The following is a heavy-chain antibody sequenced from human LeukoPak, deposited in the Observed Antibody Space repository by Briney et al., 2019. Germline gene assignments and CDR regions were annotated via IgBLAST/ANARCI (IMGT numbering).Heavy chain of an antibody. V-gene: IGHV3-7*04. Sequence: GGSLRLSCAASGFTFSTYWMSWVRQAPGTGLEWVASIKQDGSEKSYVDYVKGRFTISRDNAKNSLYLQMNSLRAEDTAVYYCARGGYQLLWYWDQGTLVTVSS. D-gene: IGHD2-2*01. J-gene: IGHJ4*02. CDR1: GFTFSTYW. CDR3: ARGGYQLLWY. CDR2: IKQDGSEK.